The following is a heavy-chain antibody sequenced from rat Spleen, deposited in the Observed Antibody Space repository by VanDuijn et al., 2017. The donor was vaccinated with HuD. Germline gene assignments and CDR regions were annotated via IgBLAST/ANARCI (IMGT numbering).Heavy chain of an antibody. J-gene: IGHJ1*01. CDR2: ISYSGST. CDR3: ASRLQWYWYFDF. Sequence: EVQLQESGPGLVKPSQSLSLTCSVTGYSITSNYWGWIRKFPGNKMEWMGYISYSGSTSYNPSLKSRISITRDTSKNQFFLQLNSVTTEYTATYYCASRLQWYWYFDFWGPGTMVTVSS. D-gene: IGHD1-1*01. V-gene: IGHV3-1*01. CDR1: GYSITSNY.